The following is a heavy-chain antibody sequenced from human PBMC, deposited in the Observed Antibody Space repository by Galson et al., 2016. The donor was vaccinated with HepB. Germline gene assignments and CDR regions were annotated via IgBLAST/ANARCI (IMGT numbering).Heavy chain of an antibody. Sequence: SVKVSCKASGYRFPTYGISWVRQAPGQGLEWLGWISANSGNTIYAQKFQDRVTMTRDTSASTVYMDLRSLRSDDTAVYYCASDVQFRFDYWGQATLVTVSS. V-gene: IGHV1-18*04. J-gene: IGHJ4*02. CDR3: ASDVQFRFDY. CDR1: GYRFPTYG. CDR2: ISANSGNT. D-gene: IGHD4-11*01.